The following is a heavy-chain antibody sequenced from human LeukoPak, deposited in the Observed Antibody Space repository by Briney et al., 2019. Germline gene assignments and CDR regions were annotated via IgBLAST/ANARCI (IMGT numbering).Heavy chain of an antibody. J-gene: IGHJ5*02. CDR2: IYTSGST. CDR1: GGSISSGSYY. CDR3: VRQTIAAAGSGWFDP. D-gene: IGHD6-13*01. Sequence: PSETLSLTCTVSGGSISSGSYYWSWIRQPAGKGLEWIGRIYTSGSTNYNPSLKSRVTISVDTSKNQFSLKLSSVTAADTAVYYCVRQTIAAAGSGWFDPWGQGTLVTVSS. V-gene: IGHV4-61*02.